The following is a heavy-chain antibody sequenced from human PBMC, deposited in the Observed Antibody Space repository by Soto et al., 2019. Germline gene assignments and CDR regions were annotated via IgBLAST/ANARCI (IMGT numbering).Heavy chain of an antibody. V-gene: IGHV4-39*01. D-gene: IGHD5-18*01. CDR3: ARHENVDTAMVTGAWFDP. CDR1: GGSISSSSYY. CDR2: IYYSGNT. J-gene: IGHJ5*02. Sequence: QLQLQESGPGLVKPSETLSLTCTVSGGSISSSSYYWGWIRQPPGKGLEWIGSIYYSGNTYYNPSLKSRVTISVDTSKNQFSLKLSSVTAADTAVYYCARHENVDTAMVTGAWFDPWGQGTLVTVSS.